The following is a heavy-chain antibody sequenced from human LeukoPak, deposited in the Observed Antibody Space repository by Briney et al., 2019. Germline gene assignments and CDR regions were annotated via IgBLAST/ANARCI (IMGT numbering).Heavy chain of an antibody. V-gene: IGHV4-34*01. Sequence: PSETLSLTCAVYGGSFSGYYWSWIRQPPGKGLEWIGSIYYSGSTYYNPSLKSRVTISVDTSKNQFSLKLSSVTAADTAVYYCARGLAYASGIDNYFDYWGQGTLVTVSS. CDR3: ARGLAYASGIDNYFDY. CDR2: IYYSGST. CDR1: GGSFSGYY. J-gene: IGHJ4*02. D-gene: IGHD2-8*01.